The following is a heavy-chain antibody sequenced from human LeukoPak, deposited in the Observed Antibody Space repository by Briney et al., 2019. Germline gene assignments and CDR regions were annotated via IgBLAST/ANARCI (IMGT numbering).Heavy chain of an antibody. V-gene: IGHV3-49*04. Sequence: PGGSLRLSCSGSGFRFGGYALSWVRQAPGKGLEWVGFIRSKALYGTSEYAASVEGRFAISRDDSNNIVYLQMNSLKIEDTAVYFCVRESVRDYYFDFWGQGTLVTVSS. CDR2: IRSKALYGTS. CDR3: VRESVRDYYFDF. J-gene: IGHJ4*02. CDR1: GFRFGGYA. D-gene: IGHD3-10*02.